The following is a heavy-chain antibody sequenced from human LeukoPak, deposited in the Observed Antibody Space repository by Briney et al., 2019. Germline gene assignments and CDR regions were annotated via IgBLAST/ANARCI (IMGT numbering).Heavy chain of an antibody. CDR1: GYTFTSYY. J-gene: IGHJ3*02. D-gene: IGHD6-13*01. Sequence: GASVKVSCKASGYTFTSYYMHWVRQAPGQGLEWMGGIIPIFGTANYAQKFQGRVTITTDESTSTAYMELSSLRSEDTAVYYCARCLAAAGGVDAFDIWGQGTMVTVSS. CDR2: IIPIFGTA. CDR3: ARCLAAAGGVDAFDI. V-gene: IGHV1-69*05.